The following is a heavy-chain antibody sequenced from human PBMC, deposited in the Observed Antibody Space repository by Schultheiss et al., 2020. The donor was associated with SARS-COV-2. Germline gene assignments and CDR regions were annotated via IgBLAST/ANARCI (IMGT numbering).Heavy chain of an antibody. D-gene: IGHD5-24*01. Sequence: GGSLRLSCAASGFTFDDYAMHWVRQAPGKGLEWVSGITWNSNNIAYAESVRGRFTISRDNAKNTLYLQMNSLRAEDTALYYCARGRDGYNYFDYWGQGTLVTVSS. CDR3: ARGRDGYNYFDY. CDR2: ITWNSNNI. CDR1: GFTFDDYA. J-gene: IGHJ4*02. V-gene: IGHV3-9*01.